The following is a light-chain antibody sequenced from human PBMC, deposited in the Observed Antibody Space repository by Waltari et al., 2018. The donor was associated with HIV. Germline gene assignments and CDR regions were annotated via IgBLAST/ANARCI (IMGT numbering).Light chain of an antibody. CDR3: QQYHTSWT. CDR2: WAS. CDR1: QSVLYNSDNKNY. Sequence: VLTQSPDSLAVSLVERAPINCKSSQSVLYNSDNKNYLAWYQQKPGQPPNLLISWASTRESGVPDRFSGSGSGTDFTLTISSLQAEDVAIYYCQQYHTSWTFGQGTKVEIK. J-gene: IGKJ1*01. V-gene: IGKV4-1*01.